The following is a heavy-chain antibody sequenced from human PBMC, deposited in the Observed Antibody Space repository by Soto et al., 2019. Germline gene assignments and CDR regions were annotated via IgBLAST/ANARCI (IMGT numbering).Heavy chain of an antibody. J-gene: IGHJ4*02. Sequence: QVQLQESGPGLVKPSQTLSRTCPVSGGSISSGGYYWSWIRQHPGKGLEWIGYIYYSGSTYYNPSLKSRVTISVDTSKNQFSLKLSSVTAADTAVYYCAREGGGGIAVAGNDYWGQGTLVTVSS. V-gene: IGHV4-31*03. CDR3: AREGGGGIAVAGNDY. D-gene: IGHD6-19*01. CDR2: IYYSGST. CDR1: GGSISSGGYY.